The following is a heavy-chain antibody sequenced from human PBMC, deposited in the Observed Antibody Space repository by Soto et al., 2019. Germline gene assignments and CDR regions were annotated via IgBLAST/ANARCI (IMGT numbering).Heavy chain of an antibody. CDR3: ATKADSSSGYTIYYYDGMDV. D-gene: IGHD6-13*01. CDR2: ISGSGGST. V-gene: IGHV3-23*01. CDR1: GFTFSSYA. Sequence: PGGSLRLSCAASGFTFSSYAMSWVRQAPGKGLEWVSAISGSGGSTYYADSVKGRFTVSRDNSKNTLYLQMNSLRAEDTAVYYCATKADSSSGYTIYYYDGMDVAGQGTTVTVYS. J-gene: IGHJ6*02.